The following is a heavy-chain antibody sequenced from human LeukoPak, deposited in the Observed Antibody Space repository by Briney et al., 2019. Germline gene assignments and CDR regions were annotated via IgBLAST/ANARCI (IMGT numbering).Heavy chain of an antibody. J-gene: IGHJ5*02. CDR1: GFSLSGYW. D-gene: IGHD2-15*01. CDR2: NNGDGSTT. V-gene: IGHV3-74*01. CDR3: ARDPRNVGLAP. Sequence: GGSLRLSCVASGFSLSGYWKYWVRQAPGKGLMYISRNNGDGSTTNYADVVKGRFTMSRDNVKNTLYLQMNSLRVEDTAVYYCARDPRNVGLAPWGQGTLVTVSS.